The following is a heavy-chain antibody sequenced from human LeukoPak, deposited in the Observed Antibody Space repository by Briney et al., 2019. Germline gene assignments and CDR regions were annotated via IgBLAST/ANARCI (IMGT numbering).Heavy chain of an antibody. D-gene: IGHD2-21*01. J-gene: IGHJ5*02. Sequence: PSETLSLTCTVSGDSINTYYWSWIRQPPGEGLEWIVYISYSGSTNYNPSLKSRVTISVDKSKNQFSLELTSVTAADTAVYYCASKIVVAPTWFDPWGQGTLVTVSS. CDR1: GDSINTYY. CDR3: ASKIVVAPTWFDP. CDR2: ISYSGST. V-gene: IGHV4-59*12.